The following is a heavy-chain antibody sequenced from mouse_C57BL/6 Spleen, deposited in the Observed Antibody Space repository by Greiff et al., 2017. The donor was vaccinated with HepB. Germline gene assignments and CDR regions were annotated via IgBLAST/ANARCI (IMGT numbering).Heavy chain of an antibody. D-gene: IGHD2-5*01. CDR2: IFPGSGST. J-gene: IGHJ4*01. CDR1: GYTFTDYY. CDR3: AREEGLRHSNYVRGAMDY. Sequence: QVQLQQSGPELVKPGASVKISCKASGYTFTDYYINWVKQRPGQGLEWIGWIFPGSGSTYYNEKFKGKATLTVDKSSSTAYMLLSSLTSEDSAVYFCAREEGLRHSNYVRGAMDYWGQGTSVTVSS. V-gene: IGHV1-75*01.